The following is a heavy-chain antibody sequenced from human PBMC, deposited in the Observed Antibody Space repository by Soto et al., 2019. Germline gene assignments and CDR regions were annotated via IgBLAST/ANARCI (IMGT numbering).Heavy chain of an antibody. Sequence: QVQLVQSGAEVKKPGSSVKVSRKASGGTFSSYAISWVRQAPGQGLEWMGGIIPIFGTANYAQKFQGRVTITADKSTSTAYMELSSLRSEDTAVYYCARETSYYDSSGPPHWCFDLWGRGTLVTVSS. CDR2: IIPIFGTA. D-gene: IGHD3-22*01. J-gene: IGHJ2*01. V-gene: IGHV1-69*06. CDR3: ARETSYYDSSGPPHWCFDL. CDR1: GGTFSSYA.